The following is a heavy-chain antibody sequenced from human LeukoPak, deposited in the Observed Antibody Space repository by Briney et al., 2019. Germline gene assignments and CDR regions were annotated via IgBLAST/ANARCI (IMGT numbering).Heavy chain of an antibody. CDR2: ISSSSSYI. J-gene: IGHJ4*02. CDR3: ARDDSVEMATISFDY. V-gene: IGHV3-21*01. Sequence: GGSLRLSCAASGFTFSSYSMNWVRQAPGKGLEWVSSISSSSSYIYYADSVKGRFTISRDNAKNSLYLQMNSLRAEDTAVYYCARDDSVEMATISFDYWGQGTLVTVSS. D-gene: IGHD5-24*01. CDR1: GFTFSSYS.